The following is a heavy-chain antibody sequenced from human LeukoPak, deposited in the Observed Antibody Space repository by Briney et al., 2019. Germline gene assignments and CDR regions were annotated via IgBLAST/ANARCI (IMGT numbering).Heavy chain of an antibody. Sequence: GGSLRLSCAASGFTFSSYSMNWVRQAPGKGLEWVSSISSSSSYIYYADSVKGRFTTSRDNAKNSLYLQMNSLRAEDTAVYYCARDISGTSSWYGYWGQGTLVTVSS. D-gene: IGHD6-13*01. V-gene: IGHV3-21*01. CDR1: GFTFSSYS. CDR2: ISSSSSYI. CDR3: ARDISGTSSWYGY. J-gene: IGHJ4*02.